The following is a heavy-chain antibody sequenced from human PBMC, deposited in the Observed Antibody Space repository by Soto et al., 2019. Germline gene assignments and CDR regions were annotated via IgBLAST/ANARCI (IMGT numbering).Heavy chain of an antibody. D-gene: IGHD3-3*01. Sequence: GASVKVSCKASGYTFTSYDINWVRQATGQGLEWMGWMNPNSGNTGHAQKFQGRVTMTRNTSISTAYMELSSLRSEDTAVYYCARGPLPFWSGYYNGYYYYGMDVWGQGTTVTVSS. J-gene: IGHJ6*02. CDR2: MNPNSGNT. CDR1: GYTFTSYD. V-gene: IGHV1-8*01. CDR3: ARGPLPFWSGYYNGYYYYGMDV.